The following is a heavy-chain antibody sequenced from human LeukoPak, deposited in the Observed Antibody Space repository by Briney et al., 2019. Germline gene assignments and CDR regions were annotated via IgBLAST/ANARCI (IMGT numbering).Heavy chain of an antibody. CDR2: IYSGGST. D-gene: IGHD6-13*01. J-gene: IGHJ6*02. CDR1: GFTVSSNY. V-gene: IGHV3-66*01. CDR3: ARELSGDSSSWYYYYYGMDV. Sequence: GGSLRLSCAASGFTVSSNYMSWVRQAPGKGLEWVSAIYSGGSTYYADSVNDGFTISRDNSKNALYSQLKSPRTHDTAAYYCARELSGDSSSWYYYYYGMDVWGQGTTVTVSS.